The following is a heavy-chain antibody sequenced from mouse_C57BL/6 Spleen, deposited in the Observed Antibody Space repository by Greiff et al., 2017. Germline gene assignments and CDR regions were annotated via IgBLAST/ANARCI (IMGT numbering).Heavy chain of an antibody. D-gene: IGHD1-1*01. CDR2: IYPGDGDT. V-gene: IGHV1-80*01. CDR3: AREGIYPWFAY. Sequence: QVQLQQSGAELVKPGASVKISCKASVYAFSSYWMNWVKQRPGKGLEWIGQIYPGDGDTNYNGKFKGKATLTADKSSSTAYMQLSSLTSEDSAVYFCAREGIYPWFAYWGQGTLVTVSA. CDR1: VYAFSSYW. J-gene: IGHJ3*01.